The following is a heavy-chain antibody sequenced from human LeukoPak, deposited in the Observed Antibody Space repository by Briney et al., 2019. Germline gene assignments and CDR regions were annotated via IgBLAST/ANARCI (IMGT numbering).Heavy chain of an antibody. V-gene: IGHV4-59*08. D-gene: IGHD1-1*01. CDR1: SGSVSSYY. CDR2: FSYSGSA. Sequence: SETLSLTCSVSSGSVSSYYWNWVRQPPGKGLEWIGYFSYSGSASYNPSLQSRVTMSLDTSNNQVSMRLTSVTAADTAVYYCARHGGDGGTNIWYYFDYWGQGTMVTVSS. CDR3: ARHGGDGGTNIWYYFDY. J-gene: IGHJ4*02.